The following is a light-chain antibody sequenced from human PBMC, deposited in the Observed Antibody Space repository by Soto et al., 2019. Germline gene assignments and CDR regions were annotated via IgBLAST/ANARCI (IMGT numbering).Light chain of an antibody. J-gene: IGKJ1*01. CDR1: QSVGSTS. CDR3: QQCGVSPWT. Sequence: FVLTQSPVTLSLSPGEGATLSCRASQSVGSTSLAWYQQKPGRAPRLLIYDTSSRATGIPARFSGSGSGTDFTLTISRLEPEDFAVYYCQQCGVSPWTFGQGTKVEI. CDR2: DTS. V-gene: IGKV3-20*01.